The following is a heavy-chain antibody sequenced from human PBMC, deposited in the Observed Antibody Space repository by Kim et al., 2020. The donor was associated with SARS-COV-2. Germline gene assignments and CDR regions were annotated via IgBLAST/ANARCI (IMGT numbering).Heavy chain of an antibody. CDR2: TP. CDR3: TTDRGSSGCID. J-gene: IGHJ4*02. Sequence: TPDYAAPVKGRFTISRDDSKNTLYLQMNSLKTEDTAVYYCTTDRGSSGCIDWGQGTLVTVSS. V-gene: IGHV3-15*01. D-gene: IGHD6-19*01.